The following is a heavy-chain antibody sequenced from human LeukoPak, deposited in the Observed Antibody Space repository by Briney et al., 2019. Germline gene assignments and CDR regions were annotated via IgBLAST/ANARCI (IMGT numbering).Heavy chain of an antibody. CDR1: GYTFTSYD. V-gene: IGHV1-8*03. J-gene: IGHJ4*02. CDR2: MNPNSGNT. CDR3: ARGRDNWNGLYFDY. Sequence: GASVKVSCKASGYTFTSYDINWVRQATGQGLEWMGWMNPNSGNTGYAQKFQGRVTITRNTSISTAYMELSSLRSEDTAMYYCARGRDNWNGLYFDYWGQGTLVTVSS. D-gene: IGHD1-20*01.